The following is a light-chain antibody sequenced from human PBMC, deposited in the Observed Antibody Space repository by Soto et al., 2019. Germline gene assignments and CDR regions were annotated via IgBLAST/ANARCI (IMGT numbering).Light chain of an antibody. J-gene: IGKJ2*01. CDR3: QQYHSNVYT. Sequence: DIQMTQSPSTLSASVGDRVTITCRASQSISICLAWYQLKPGKAPKLLIYDVSNLKNGVPLRFSGSGSGTEFTLTISNLQPDDFATYYCQQYHSNVYTFGQGTKLEIK. CDR2: DVS. CDR1: QSISIC. V-gene: IGKV1-5*01.